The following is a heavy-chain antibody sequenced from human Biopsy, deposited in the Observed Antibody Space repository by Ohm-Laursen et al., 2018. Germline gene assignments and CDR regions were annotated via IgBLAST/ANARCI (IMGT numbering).Heavy chain of an antibody. J-gene: IGHJ4*01. V-gene: IGHV3-11*01. CDR1: GFTFSGYQ. CDR2: ISSGGSTI. CDR3: GRSYGIMAAPVHL. D-gene: IGHD3-16*01. Sequence: SLRLSCTAPGFTFSGYQMSWIRQTPGKGLEWVSHISSGGSTIFHADSVKGRFTISRDDAKGSLYLQMTNLRAEDTAVYYCGRSYGIMAAPVHLWGQGTLVTVSS.